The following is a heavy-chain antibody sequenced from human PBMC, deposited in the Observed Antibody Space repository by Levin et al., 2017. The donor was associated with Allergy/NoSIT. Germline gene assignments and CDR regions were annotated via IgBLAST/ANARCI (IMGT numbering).Heavy chain of an antibody. CDR1: GGSISSGGYS. CDR3: ARGEVGATIDY. CDR2: IYHSGST. J-gene: IGHJ4*02. D-gene: IGHD1-26*01. Sequence: SETLSLTCAVSGGSISSGGYSWSWIRQPPGKGLEWIGYIYHSGSTYYNPSLKSRVTISVDRSKNQFSLKLSSVTAADTAVYYCARGEVGATIDYWGQGTLVTVSS. V-gene: IGHV4-30-2*01.